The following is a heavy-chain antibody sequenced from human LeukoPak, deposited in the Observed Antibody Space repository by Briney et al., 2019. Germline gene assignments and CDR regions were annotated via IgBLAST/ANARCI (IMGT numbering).Heavy chain of an antibody. CDR3: ARDRLELGWFDP. V-gene: IGHV4-59*01. D-gene: IGHD1-26*01. Sequence: SETLSLTCTVSGGSISSYYWSWIRQPPGKGLEGIGYIHYSGSTNYNPSLKSRVTISVDTSKNQFSLKLSSVTAADTAVYYCARDRLELGWFDPWGQGTLVTVSS. CDR1: GGSISSYY. J-gene: IGHJ5*02. CDR2: IHYSGST.